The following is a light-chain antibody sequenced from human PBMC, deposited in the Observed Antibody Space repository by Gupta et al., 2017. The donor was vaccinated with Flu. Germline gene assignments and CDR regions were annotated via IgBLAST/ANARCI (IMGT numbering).Light chain of an antibody. CDR3: QKYGSSPT. Sequence: ETVLTQSPGTLSLSPGERATLSCRESQTVASTYVAWYKQQPGQATRLLMYGALSRASGIPDRFSGSASGTNSTLIISRLEPEDFAVYYCQKYGSSPTFGQGTKV. J-gene: IGKJ1*01. V-gene: IGKV3-20*01. CDR1: QTVASTY. CDR2: GAL.